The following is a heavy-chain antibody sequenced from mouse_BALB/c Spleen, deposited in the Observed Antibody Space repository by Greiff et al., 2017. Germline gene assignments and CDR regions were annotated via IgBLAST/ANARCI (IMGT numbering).Heavy chain of an antibody. CDR3: ARSRLGDWYFDV. Sequence: EVKLVESGGGLVKPGGSLKLSCAASGFTFSSYAMSWVRQTPEKRLEWVASISSGGSTYYPDSVKGRFTISRDNARNILYLQMSSLRSEDTAMYYCARSRLGDWYFDVWGAGTTVTVSS. J-gene: IGHJ1*01. D-gene: IGHD3-2*02. V-gene: IGHV5-6-5*01. CDR1: GFTFSSYA. CDR2: ISSGGST.